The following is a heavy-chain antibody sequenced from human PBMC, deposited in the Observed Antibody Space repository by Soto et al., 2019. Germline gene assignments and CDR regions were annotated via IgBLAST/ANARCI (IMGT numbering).Heavy chain of an antibody. D-gene: IGHD3-22*01. J-gene: IGHJ3*02. Sequence: ASVKVSCKASGYTFTSYGISWVRQAPGQGLEWMGWISAYNGNTNYAQKLQGRVTMTTDTSTSTAYMELRSLRSDDTAVYYCGRDPSVLNRSGRPRGVFVIWGKGKMVTVSS. CDR1: GYTFTSYG. CDR3: GRDPSVLNRSGRPRGVFVI. CDR2: ISAYNGNT. V-gene: IGHV1-18*01.